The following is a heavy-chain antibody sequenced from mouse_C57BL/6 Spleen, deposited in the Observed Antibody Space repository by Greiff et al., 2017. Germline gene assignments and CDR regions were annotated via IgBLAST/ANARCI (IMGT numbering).Heavy chain of an antibody. D-gene: IGHD2-3*01. Sequence: QVQLQQPGAELVMPGASVKLSCKASGYTFTSYWMHWVKQRPGQGLEWIGEIDPSDSYTNYNQKFKGKSTLTVDKSSSTAYMQRSSLTSEDSAVYYCARGDGYYWYCDVWGTGTTVTVSS. CDR3: ARGDGYYWYCDV. CDR2: IDPSDSYT. CDR1: GYTFTSYW. V-gene: IGHV1-69*01. J-gene: IGHJ1*03.